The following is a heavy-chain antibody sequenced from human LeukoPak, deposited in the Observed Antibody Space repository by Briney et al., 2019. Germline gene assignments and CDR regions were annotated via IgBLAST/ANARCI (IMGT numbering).Heavy chain of an antibody. J-gene: IGHJ4*02. V-gene: IGHV3-30*03. CDR2: ISYDGSNK. Sequence: PGRSLRLSCAASGFTFSSYGMHWVRQAPGKGLEWVAVISYDGSNKYYADSVKGRFTISRDNSKNTLYLQMNSLRAEDTAVYYSVRGDSSGYYYSYFDCWGQGTLVTVSS. CDR3: VRGDSSGYYYSYFDC. CDR1: GFTFSSYG. D-gene: IGHD3-22*01.